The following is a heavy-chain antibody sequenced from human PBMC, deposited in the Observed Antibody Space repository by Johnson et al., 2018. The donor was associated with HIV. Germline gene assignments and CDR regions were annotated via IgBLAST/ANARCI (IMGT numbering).Heavy chain of an antibody. D-gene: IGHD6-13*01. J-gene: IGHJ3*02. CDR1: GFTVSSNY. CDR2: IYSGGSI. V-gene: IGHV3-53*01. Sequence: VQLVESGGGLIQPGGSLRLSCAASGFTVSSNYMSWVRQAPGKGLEWVSVIYSGGSIYYSDSVMGRFTISRDNSKNTVFLQMNSLRAEDTAVYYCAREGGSIAAAGKDAFDIWGQGTMVTVSS. CDR3: AREGGSIAAAGKDAFDI.